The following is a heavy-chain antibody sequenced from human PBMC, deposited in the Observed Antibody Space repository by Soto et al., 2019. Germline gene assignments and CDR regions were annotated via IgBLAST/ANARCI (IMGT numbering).Heavy chain of an antibody. CDR2: IIPILGTA. D-gene: IGHD3-3*01. J-gene: IGHJ4*02. CDR3: ARGVLRFLEWLPDYFDY. Sequence: SVKVSCKASGGTFSSYAISWVRQAPGQGLEWMGGIIPILGTANYAQKFQGRVTITADESTSTAYMELSSLRSEDTAVYYCARGVLRFLEWLPDYFDYWGQGTLVTVSS. V-gene: IGHV1-69*13. CDR1: GGTFSSYA.